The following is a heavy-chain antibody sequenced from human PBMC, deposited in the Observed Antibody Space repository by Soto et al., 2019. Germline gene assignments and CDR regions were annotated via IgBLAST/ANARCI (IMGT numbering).Heavy chain of an antibody. CDR1: GASTGGYY. CDR3: ASTSSSGWHYDY. D-gene: IGHD6-19*01. Sequence: SSETLSLTCTISGASTGGYYWSWIRQSPGRGLEWIGYVFSSGSTNYSPSLQSRVAISIDTSKNQFSLKLSSVTAADTAVYYCASTSSSGWHYDYWGQGTLVTVSS. J-gene: IGHJ4*02. V-gene: IGHV4-59*01. CDR2: VFSSGST.